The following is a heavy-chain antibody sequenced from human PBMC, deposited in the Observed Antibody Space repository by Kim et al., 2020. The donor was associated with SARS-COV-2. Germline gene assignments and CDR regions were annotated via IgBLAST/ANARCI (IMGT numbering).Heavy chain of an antibody. CDR3: TRGVGYCSSTSCYWVRAHDS. Sequence: GGSLRLSCTASGFTFGDYAMSWVRQAPGKGLEWVGFIRSKAYGGTTEYAASVKGRFTISRDDSKSIAYVQMNSLKTADTAVDYCTRGVGYCSSTSCYWVRAHDSWGQGTLVTVSS. J-gene: IGHJ4*02. CDR2: IRSKAYGGTT. D-gene: IGHD2-2*03. CDR1: GFTFGDYA. V-gene: IGHV3-49*04.